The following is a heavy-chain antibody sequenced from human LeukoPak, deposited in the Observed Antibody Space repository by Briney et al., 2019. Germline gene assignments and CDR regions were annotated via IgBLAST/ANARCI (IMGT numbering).Heavy chain of an antibody. V-gene: IGHV3-30*02. Sequence: PGGSLRLSCAASGFTFSSYGMHWVRQAPGKGLESVAFIRYDGSNKYYADSVKGRFTISRDNSKNTLYLQMNSLRAEDTAVYYCAKDYSSSWGHDAFDIWGQGTMVTVSS. CDR1: GFTFSSYG. CDR2: IRYDGSNK. J-gene: IGHJ3*02. CDR3: AKDYSSSWGHDAFDI. D-gene: IGHD6-13*01.